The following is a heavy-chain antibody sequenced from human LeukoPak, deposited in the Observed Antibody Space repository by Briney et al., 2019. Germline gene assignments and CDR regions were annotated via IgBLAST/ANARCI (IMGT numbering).Heavy chain of an antibody. D-gene: IGHD2/OR15-2a*01. CDR1: GGSISSSSYY. V-gene: IGHV4-39*07. Sequence: SETLSLTCTVSGGSISSSSYYWGWIRQPPGKGLEWIGSIYYSGSTYYNPSLKSRVTISVDTSKNQFSLKLSSVTAADTAVYYCARNSTISPFDVWGQGAMVTVSS. CDR3: ARNSTISPFDV. J-gene: IGHJ3*01. CDR2: IYYSGST.